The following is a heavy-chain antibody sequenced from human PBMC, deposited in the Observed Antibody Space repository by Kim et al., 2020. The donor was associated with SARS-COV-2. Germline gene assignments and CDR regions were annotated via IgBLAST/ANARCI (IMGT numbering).Heavy chain of an antibody. D-gene: IGHD6-19*01. CDR1: GDSVSSNSAA. CDR2: TYYRSKWYN. Sequence: SQTLSLTCAISGDSVSSNSAAWNWIRQSPSRGLEWLGRTYYRSKWYNDYAVSVKSRITINPDTSKNQFSLQLNSVTPEDTAVYYCARDPSSGWPDYYYYGMDVWGQGTTVTVSS. V-gene: IGHV6-1*01. J-gene: IGHJ6*02. CDR3: ARDPSSGWPDYYYYGMDV.